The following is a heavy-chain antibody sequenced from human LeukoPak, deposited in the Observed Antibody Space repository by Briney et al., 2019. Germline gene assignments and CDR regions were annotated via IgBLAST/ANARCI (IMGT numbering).Heavy chain of an antibody. CDR3: ARDLPYYDFWSGYYFDY. D-gene: IGHD3-3*01. J-gene: IGHJ4*02. CDR1: GYSFNSQG. Sequence: ASVKVSCKASGYSFNSQGMNWVRQAPGQGLEWMGWINTHSGNPTYAQGFTGRFVFSLDASVSTAYLQISSLKAEDTAVYYCARDLPYYDFWSGYYFDYWGQGTLVTVSS. CDR2: INTHSGNP. V-gene: IGHV7-4-1*02.